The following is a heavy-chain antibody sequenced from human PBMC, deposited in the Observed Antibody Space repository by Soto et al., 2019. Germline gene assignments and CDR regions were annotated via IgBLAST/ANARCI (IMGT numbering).Heavy chain of an antibody. J-gene: IGHJ5*02. CDR2: VTRSGSTT. D-gene: IGHD5-12*01. V-gene: IGHV3-23*01. Sequence: PGGSLRLSCSASGFTFSTSAMTWVRQAPGKGLEWVSSVTRSGSTTHYADSVKGRFTISRDNSKNTLFLQMDRLRAEDTATYYCAKAYSTVGWFDPWGQGTLVTVS. CDR1: GFTFSTSA. CDR3: AKAYSTVGWFDP.